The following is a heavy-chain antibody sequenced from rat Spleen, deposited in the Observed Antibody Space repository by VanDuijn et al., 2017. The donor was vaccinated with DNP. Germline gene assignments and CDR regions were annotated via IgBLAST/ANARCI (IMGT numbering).Heavy chain of an antibody. J-gene: IGHJ3*01. V-gene: IGHV5-25*01. CDR1: GFTFSDYN. D-gene: IGHD1-1*01. CDR2: IGTSGGST. CDR3: ARSTYSVYYAMDA. Sequence: EVQLVGSGGGLVQPGRSLKLSCAASGFTFSDYNMAWVRQAPKKGLEWVASIGTSGGSTYYRVSVKGRFTISRENAKRTLYLQMDGLRSEDTATYYCARSTYSVYYAMDAWGQGTLVTVSS.